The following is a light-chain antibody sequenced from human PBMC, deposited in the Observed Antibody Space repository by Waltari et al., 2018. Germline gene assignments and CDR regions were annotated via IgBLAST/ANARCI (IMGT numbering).Light chain of an antibody. J-gene: IGLJ3*02. CDR2: INN. CDR1: SSNIGRNS. V-gene: IGLV1-44*01. CDR3: AVWDDSLNGWV. Sequence: QSVVTQPPSASGTPGQRVTISCSGSSSNIGRNSVNWYQQLPGTAPKLLIFINNKRPSGVPDRISGSKSGTSASLAISGLQSEDEANYYCAVWDDSLNGWVFGGGTKLTVL.